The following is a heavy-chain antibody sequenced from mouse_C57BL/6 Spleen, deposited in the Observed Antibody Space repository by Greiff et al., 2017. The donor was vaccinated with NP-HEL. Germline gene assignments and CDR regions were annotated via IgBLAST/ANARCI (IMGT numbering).Heavy chain of an antibody. D-gene: IGHD1-1*01. J-gene: IGHJ1*03. CDR1: GFNIKDYY. Sequence: DVKLQESGAELVKPGASVKLSCTASGFNIKDYYMHWVKQRTEQGLEWIGRIDPEDGETKYAPKFQGKATITADTSSNTAYLQLSSLTSEDTAVYYCARWAYGSSWGYFDVWGTGTTVTVSS. V-gene: IGHV14-2*01. CDR2: IDPEDGET. CDR3: ARWAYGSSWGYFDV.